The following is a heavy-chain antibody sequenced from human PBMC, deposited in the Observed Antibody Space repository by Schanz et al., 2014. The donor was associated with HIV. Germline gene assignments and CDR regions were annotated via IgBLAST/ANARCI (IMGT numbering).Heavy chain of an antibody. D-gene: IGHD6-19*01. CDR1: GFTFSNYW. CDR3: AKDRAPGIEVAGTFDN. J-gene: IGHJ4*02. V-gene: IGHV3-74*01. CDR2: MDLDGSTT. Sequence: EVQLVESGGDLVQPGGSLRLSCAASGFTFSNYWMHWVRQAPGKGLVWVSRMDLDGSTTNYADSVKGRFTISRDNAKNTLYLQMDSLRAEDTAVYYCAKDRAPGIEVAGTFDNWGQGILVTVSS.